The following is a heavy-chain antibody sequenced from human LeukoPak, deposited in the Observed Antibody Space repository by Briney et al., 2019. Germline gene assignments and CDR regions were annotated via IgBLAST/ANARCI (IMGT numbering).Heavy chain of an antibody. D-gene: IGHD2-21*01. CDR3: ARDLEAYGWFDP. Sequence: ASVKVSCKASGGTFSSYAISWVRQAPGQGLEWMGRIIPIFGIANYAQKFQGRVTFTADKSTSTAYMELSSLRSEDTAVYYCARDLEAYGWFDPWGQGTLVTVSS. J-gene: IGHJ5*02. V-gene: IGHV1-69*04. CDR1: GGTFSSYA. CDR2: IIPIFGIA.